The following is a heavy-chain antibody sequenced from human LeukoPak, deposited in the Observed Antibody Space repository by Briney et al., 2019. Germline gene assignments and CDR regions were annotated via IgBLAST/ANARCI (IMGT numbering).Heavy chain of an antibody. J-gene: IGHJ5*02. Sequence: SETLSLTCTVSGGSISSYYWSWIRQPPGKGLEWIGYIYYSGSTNYNPSLKSRVTISVDTSKNQFSLKLSSVTAADTAVYYCASTYYGSGSYYGWFDPWGQGTLVTVSS. CDR2: IYYSGST. CDR1: GGSISSYY. D-gene: IGHD3-10*01. CDR3: ASTYYGSGSYYGWFDP. V-gene: IGHV4-59*01.